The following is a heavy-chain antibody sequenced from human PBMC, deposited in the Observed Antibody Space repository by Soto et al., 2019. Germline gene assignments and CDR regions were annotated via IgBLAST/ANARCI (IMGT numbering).Heavy chain of an antibody. J-gene: IGHJ3*02. D-gene: IGHD6-6*01. V-gene: IGHV1-18*04. CDR3: ARDLVLRGAGAFDI. CDR2: IGAYNGNT. Sequence: GASVKVSCKASGYTFTSYGISWVRQAPGQGLEWMGWIGAYNGNTNYAQKLQGRVTMTTDTSTSTAYMELRSLRSDDTAVYCCARDLVLRGAGAFDIWGQGTMVTVSS. CDR1: GYTFTSYG.